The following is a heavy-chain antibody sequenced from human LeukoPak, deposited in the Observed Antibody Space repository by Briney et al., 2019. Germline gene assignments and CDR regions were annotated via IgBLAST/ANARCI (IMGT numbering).Heavy chain of an antibody. CDR1: GGSISSGDYY. V-gene: IGHV4-30-4*01. CDR3: ARVSGPYGDYYVDY. D-gene: IGHD4-17*01. CDR2: IYYSGST. Sequence: TSQTLSLTCTVSGGSISSGDYYWSWIRQPPGKGLEWTGYIYYSGSTYYNPSLKSRVTISVDTSKNQFSLKLSSVTAADTAVYYCARVSGPYGDYYVDYWGQGTLVTVSS. J-gene: IGHJ4*02.